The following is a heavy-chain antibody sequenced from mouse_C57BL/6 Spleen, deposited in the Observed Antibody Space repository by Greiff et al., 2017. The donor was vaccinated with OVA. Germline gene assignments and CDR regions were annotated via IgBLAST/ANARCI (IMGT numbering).Heavy chain of an antibody. J-gene: IGHJ2*01. CDR1: GYTFTDYY. V-gene: IGHV1-76*01. D-gene: IGHD1-1*01. CDR3: ARSVVAPHYYFDY. CDR2: IYPGSGNT. Sequence: VQLQQSGAELVRPGASVKLSCKASGYTFTDYYINWVKQRPGQGLEWIARIYPGSGNTYYNEKFKGKATLTAEKSSSTAYMQLRSLTSEDSAVYFCARSVVAPHYYFDYWGQGTTLTVSS.